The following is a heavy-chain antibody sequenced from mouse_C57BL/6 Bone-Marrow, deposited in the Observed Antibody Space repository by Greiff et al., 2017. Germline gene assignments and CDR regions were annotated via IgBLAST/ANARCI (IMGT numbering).Heavy chain of an antibody. Sequence: QVQLQQSGAELVKPGASVKLSCKASGYTFTSYWMHWVKQRPGQGLEWIGMIHPSSGSTNYNEKFKSKATLTVDKSSNTAYMQLSSLTSEDSAVYYCERGGYYPYWGQGTTLTVSA. CDR2: IHPSSGST. D-gene: IGHD2-3*01. CDR3: ERGGYYPY. V-gene: IGHV1-64*01. CDR1: GYTFTSYW. J-gene: IGHJ2*01.